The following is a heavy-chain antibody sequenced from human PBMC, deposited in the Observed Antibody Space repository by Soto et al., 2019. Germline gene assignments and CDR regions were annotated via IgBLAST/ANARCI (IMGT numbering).Heavy chain of an antibody. CDR3: ARIRGYWYGLDV. V-gene: IGHV3-23*01. CDR2: ITGTGGNT. J-gene: IGHJ6*02. CDR1: GFPLSTYG. Sequence: EVQLLEWGGGLVQPGGSLRLSCAASGFPLSTYGMTWVRQAPGKGLEWVSAITGTGGNTYYVDSVKGRFTSSRDNSKNMLYLQVNSLRVEDTAVYYCARIRGYWYGLDVWGQGTTVTVSS.